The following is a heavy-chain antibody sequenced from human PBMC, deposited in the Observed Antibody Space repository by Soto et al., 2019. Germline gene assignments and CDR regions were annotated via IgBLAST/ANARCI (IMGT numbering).Heavy chain of an antibody. CDR2: ISGSGGST. CDR3: AKFWGNSSGWYNYYYYYGMDV. D-gene: IGHD6-19*01. V-gene: IGHV3-23*01. CDR1: GFTFSSYA. Sequence: GGSLRLSCAASGFTFSSYAMSWVRQAPGKGLEWVSAISGSGGSTYYADSVKGRFTISRDNSKNTLYLQMNSLRAEDTAVYYCAKFWGNSSGWYNYYYYYGMDVWGQGTTVTVSS. J-gene: IGHJ6*02.